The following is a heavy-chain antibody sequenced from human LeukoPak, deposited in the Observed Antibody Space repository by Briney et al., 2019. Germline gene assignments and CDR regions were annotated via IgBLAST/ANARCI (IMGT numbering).Heavy chain of an antibody. V-gene: IGHV3-74*01. CDR1: VVTGSSVW. J-gene: IGHJ4*02. Sequence: GLLRLSCARSVVTGSSVWLGGVRKTQGKGLVWVSRINSDVSSTSYADSVKGRFTISRDNAKNTLYLQMNSLRAEDTAVYYCARDIRTYYYDSSGYEGGEALDYWGQGTLVTVSS. D-gene: IGHD3-22*01. CDR3: ARDIRTYYYDSSGYEGGEALDY. CDR2: INSDVSST.